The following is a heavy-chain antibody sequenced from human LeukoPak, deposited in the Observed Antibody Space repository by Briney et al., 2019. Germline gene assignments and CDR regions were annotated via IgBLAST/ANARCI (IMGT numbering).Heavy chain of an antibody. CDR1: GFTFSSYA. CDR3: AKGRDYDYFFDC. V-gene: IGHV3-23*01. J-gene: IGHJ4*02. CDR2: ISGSGGST. D-gene: IGHD3-16*01. Sequence: GGSLRLSCAASGFTFSSYAMSWVRQAPGKGLEWVSAISGSGGSTYYADSVKGRFTISRDNSKNTLYLQINSLRAEDTAVYYCAKGRDYDYFFDCWGQGTLVTVSS.